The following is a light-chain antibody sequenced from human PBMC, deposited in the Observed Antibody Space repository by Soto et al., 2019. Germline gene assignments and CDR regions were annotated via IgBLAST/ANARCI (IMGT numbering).Light chain of an antibody. CDR2: DAS. Sequence: EIVLTQSPATLSLSPGERATLSCRASQSVSSYLAWYQQKPGQAPRLLIYDASNSATGIPARFSGSGSGTVCTLTTSGHEPDDFSVCCCQLRTTFGQGTRLEIK. CDR1: QSVSSY. CDR3: QLRTT. V-gene: IGKV3-11*01. J-gene: IGKJ5*01.